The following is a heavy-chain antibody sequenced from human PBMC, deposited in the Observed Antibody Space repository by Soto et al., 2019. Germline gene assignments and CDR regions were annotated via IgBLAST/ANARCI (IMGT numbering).Heavy chain of an antibody. CDR3: AKIFWGGGSCYGFWAL. CDR2: VSYDGGSK. D-gene: IGHD2-15*01. Sequence: QVQLVESGGGVVQPGRSLRLSCAASGFTFSSHGMHWVRQAPGKGLEWVAVVSYDGGSKYYADSVEGRFTASRDNSKKRRYWEMKRLGPGEPAVFYWAKIFWGGGSCYGFWALWAGGTRVPVPP. V-gene: IGHV3-30*18. J-gene: IGHJ2*01. CDR1: GFTFSSHG.